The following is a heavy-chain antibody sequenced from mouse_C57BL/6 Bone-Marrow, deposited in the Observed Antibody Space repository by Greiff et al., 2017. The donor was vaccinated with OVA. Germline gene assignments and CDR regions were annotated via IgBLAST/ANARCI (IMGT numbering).Heavy chain of an antibody. Sequence: PVQQSGAELVRPGASVTLSCKASGYTFTDYEMHWVKQTPVHGLEWIGAIDPETGGTAYNQKFKGKAILTADKSSSTAYMELRSLTSEDSAVYYGTRGYSNYYAMDYWGQGTSVTVSS. CDR1: GYTFTDYE. V-gene: IGHV1-15*01. CDR3: TRGYSNYYAMDY. D-gene: IGHD2-5*01. CDR2: IDPETGGT. J-gene: IGHJ4*01.